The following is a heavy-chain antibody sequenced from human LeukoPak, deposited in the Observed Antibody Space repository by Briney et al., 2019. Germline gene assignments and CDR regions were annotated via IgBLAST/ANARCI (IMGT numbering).Heavy chain of an antibody. J-gene: IGHJ5*02. CDR1: GGSFSGYY. V-gene: IGHV4-34*01. D-gene: IGHD2-21*02. CDR2: INHSGST. Sequence: SETLSLTCAVYGGSFSGYYWSWIRQPPGKGLEWIGEINHSGSTNYNPSLKSRVTISVDTSKSQFSLKLSSVTAADTAVYYCARGGGYYRNWFDPWGQGTLVTVSS. CDR3: ARGGGYYRNWFDP.